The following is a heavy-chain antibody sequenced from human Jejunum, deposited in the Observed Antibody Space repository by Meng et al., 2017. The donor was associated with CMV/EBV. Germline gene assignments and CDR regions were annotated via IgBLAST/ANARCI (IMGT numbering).Heavy chain of an antibody. J-gene: IGHJ4*02. CDR2: ISGGGGTT. Sequence: SGFTFNSHTRTWVRQAPGRGLEWVSIISGGGGTTYYADSVKGRFTISRDNSKNTLYLQMNSLRGEDTALYYCATPATSSGWYYFDCWGQGTLVTVSS. V-gene: IGHV3-23*01. CDR3: ATPATSSGWYYFDC. D-gene: IGHD6-19*01. CDR1: GFTFNSHT.